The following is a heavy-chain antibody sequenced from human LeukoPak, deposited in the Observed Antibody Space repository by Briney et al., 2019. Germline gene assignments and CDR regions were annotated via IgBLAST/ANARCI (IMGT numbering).Heavy chain of an antibody. J-gene: IGHJ4*02. V-gene: IGHV1-2*02. CDR1: GYSFTAYY. D-gene: IGHD2/OR15-2a*01. CDR2: INPNSGGT. CDR3: ANQNGISSLLFDN. Sequence: ASVKVSCKASGYSFTAYYIYWVRQAPGQGLEWMGWINPNSGGTNYAQNFQGRVTMTRDTSISTAYMELSGLRSDDTAVYYCANQNGISSLLFDNWGQGTLVTVSS.